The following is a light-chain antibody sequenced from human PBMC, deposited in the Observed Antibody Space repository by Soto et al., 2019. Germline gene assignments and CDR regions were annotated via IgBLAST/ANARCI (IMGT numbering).Light chain of an antibody. J-gene: IGLJ1*01. CDR3: CSYAGSYNIYV. CDR1: SSNIGAGYD. V-gene: IGLV1-40*01. CDR2: DVS. Sequence: QSVRTQPPSVSGAPGHRVTISCTGTSSNIGAGYDVHWYQQHPGKAPKLMIYDVSKQPSGVPDRFSGSKSGNTASLTISGLQAEDEADYYCCSYAGSYNIYVFGTGTKVTV.